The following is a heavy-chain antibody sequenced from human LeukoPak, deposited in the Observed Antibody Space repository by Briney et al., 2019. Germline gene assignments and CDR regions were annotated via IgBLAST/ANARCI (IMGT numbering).Heavy chain of an antibody. CDR2: ISSSGSTI. D-gene: IGHD6-13*01. CDR1: GFTFSSYE. Sequence: GGSLRLSCAASGFTFSSYEMNWVRQAPGKGLEWVSYISSSGSTIYYADSVKGRFTISRDNAKNSLYLQMNSLRAEDTAVYYCARADLAAATPYFDYWGQGTLVTVSS. V-gene: IGHV3-48*03. CDR3: ARADLAAATPYFDY. J-gene: IGHJ4*02.